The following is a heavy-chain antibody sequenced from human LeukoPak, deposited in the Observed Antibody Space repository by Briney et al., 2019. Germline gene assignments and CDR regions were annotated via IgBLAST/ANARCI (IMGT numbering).Heavy chain of an antibody. V-gene: IGHV3-30-3*01. CDR2: ISYDGSNK. J-gene: IGHJ4*02. CDR3: MVATGDY. Sequence: GGSLRLSCAASGFTFSSYAMHWVRQAPGKGLEWVAVISYDGSNKYYADSVKGRFTISRDNSKNTLYLQMNSLRAEDTAVYYSMVATGDYWGQETLVTVSS. CDR1: GFTFSSYA. D-gene: IGHD5-12*01.